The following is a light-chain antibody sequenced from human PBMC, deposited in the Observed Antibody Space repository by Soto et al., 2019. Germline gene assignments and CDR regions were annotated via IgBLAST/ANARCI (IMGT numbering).Light chain of an antibody. V-gene: IGLV2-14*01. CDR1: SSDVGGYNY. Sequence: QSALTQPASVSGSPGQSITISCTGTSSDVGGYNYVSWYQQHPGKAPKFMIYEVNNRPSGVSNRFSGSKSGNTASLIISGLQAEDEADYYCSSYTSSSTPYVFGTGTKLTVL. CDR2: EVN. CDR3: SSYTSSSTPYV. J-gene: IGLJ1*01.